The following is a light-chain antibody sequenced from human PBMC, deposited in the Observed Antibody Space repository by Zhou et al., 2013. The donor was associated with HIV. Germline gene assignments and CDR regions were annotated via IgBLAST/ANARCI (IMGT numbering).Light chain of an antibody. CDR3: QQGYDSPRT. Sequence: DIQMTQSPSSLSASVGETVTISCRSSRKISTYVNWYQYKPGKPPNLLIFGASYLQKGVPRGSVAVDLGQISLSPSDLCDPKIFATYFCQQGYDSPRTFGQGTTV. J-gene: IGKJ1*01. CDR1: RKISTY. CDR2: GAS. V-gene: IGKV1-39*01.